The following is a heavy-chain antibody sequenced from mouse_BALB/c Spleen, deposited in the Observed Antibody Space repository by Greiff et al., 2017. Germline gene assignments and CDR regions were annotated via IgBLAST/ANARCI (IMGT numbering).Heavy chain of an antibody. J-gene: IGHJ4*01. CDR2: IHYSGST. V-gene: IGHV3-1*02. CDR1: GYSITSGYS. D-gene: IGHD1-1*01. CDR3: ARSGDYGSSRYYAMDY. Sequence: EVQLVESGPDLVKPSQSLSLTCTVTGYSITSGYSWHWIRQFPGNKLEWMGYIHYSGSTNYNPSLKSRISITRDTSKNQFFLQLNSVTTEDTATYYCARSGDYGSSRYYAMDYWGQGTSVTVSS.